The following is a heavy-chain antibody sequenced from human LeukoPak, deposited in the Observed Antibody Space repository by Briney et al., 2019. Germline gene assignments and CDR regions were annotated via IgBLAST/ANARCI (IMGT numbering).Heavy chain of an antibody. CDR2: IYPGDSES. V-gene: IGHV5-51*01. CDR3: ARIEGSTFDY. Sequence: GESLKISCKGSGYTFTSYWIGWVRQRPGKGLEWMGIIYPGDSESKYNPSLQGQVTISADKSISTAYLQWSSLKASATAIYYCARIEGSTFDYWGQGTLVTVSS. CDR1: GYTFTSYW. J-gene: IGHJ4*02.